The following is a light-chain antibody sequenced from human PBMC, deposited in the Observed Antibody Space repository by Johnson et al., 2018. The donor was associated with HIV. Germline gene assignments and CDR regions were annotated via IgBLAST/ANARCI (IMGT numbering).Light chain of an antibody. J-gene: IGLJ1*01. CDR3: GTWDSSLSAYV. CDR2: ETN. V-gene: IGLV1-51*01. CDR1: SSNIGNNY. Sequence: QSVLTQPPSVSAAPGQKVTISCSGSSSNIGNNYVSWYQQLPGTAPKVLIYETNKRPSGIPARFSGSKSGTSATLGITGLQTGDEAYYYCGTWDSSLSAYVFGTGTKVTVL.